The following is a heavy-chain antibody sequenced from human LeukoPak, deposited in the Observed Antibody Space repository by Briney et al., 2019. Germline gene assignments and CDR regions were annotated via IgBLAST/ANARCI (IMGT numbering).Heavy chain of an antibody. CDR3: ARHRALQQWLDS. D-gene: IGHD6-19*01. J-gene: IGHJ4*02. CDR1: GDSISSYY. Sequence: PSETLSLTCTVSGDSISSYYWSWIRQPPGKTLEWIGYIYYSASTSYNPSLKSRVTISVDTSKRQFSLKLSSVTAADTAVYYCARHRALQQWLDSWGQGTLVTVSS. V-gene: IGHV4-59*08. CDR2: IYYSAST.